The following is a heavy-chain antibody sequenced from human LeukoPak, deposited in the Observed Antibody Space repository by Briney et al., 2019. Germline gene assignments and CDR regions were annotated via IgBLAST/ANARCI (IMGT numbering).Heavy chain of an antibody. CDR3: ATETSEKSYYYDSSGYYYLDY. D-gene: IGHD3-22*01. J-gene: IGHJ4*02. CDR1: GYTLTELS. CDR2: FDPEDGET. V-gene: IGHV1-24*01. Sequence: ASVKVSCKVSGYTLTELSMHWVRQAPGKGLEWMGGFDPEDGETTYAQKFQGRVTMTEDTSTDTAYMELSSLRSEDTAVYYCATETSEKSYYYDSSGYYYLDYWGQGTLVTVSS.